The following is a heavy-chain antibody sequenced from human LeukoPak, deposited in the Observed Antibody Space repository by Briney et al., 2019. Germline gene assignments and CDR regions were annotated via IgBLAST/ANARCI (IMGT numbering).Heavy chain of an antibody. CDR3: ASPTLGDSDAFDI. V-gene: IGHV1-8*01. D-gene: IGHD2-21*02. J-gene: IGHJ3*02. CDR1: GYTLTELS. CDR2: MNPNSGNT. Sequence: EASVKVSCKVSGYTLTELSMHWVRQATGQGLEWMGWMNPNSGNTGYAQKFQGRVTMTRNTSISTAYMELSSLRSEDTAVYYCASPTLGDSDAFDIWGQGTMVTVSS.